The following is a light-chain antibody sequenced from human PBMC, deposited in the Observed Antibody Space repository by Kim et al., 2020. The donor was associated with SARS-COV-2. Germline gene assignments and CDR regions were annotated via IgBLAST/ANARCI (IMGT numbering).Light chain of an antibody. CDR3: QAWDSSSYV. Sequence: PGQTASIACTGHKLGDKYVCWYQQKPGQSPVLVIYQDNRRPSGIPDRFSGSNSGDTATLPISGAQVMDEADYYCQAWDSSSYVFGTGTKVTVL. CDR1: KLGDKY. V-gene: IGLV3-1*01. J-gene: IGLJ1*01. CDR2: QDN.